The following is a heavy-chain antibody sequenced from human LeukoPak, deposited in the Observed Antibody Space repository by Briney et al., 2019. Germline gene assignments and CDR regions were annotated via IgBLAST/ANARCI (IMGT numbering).Heavy chain of an antibody. D-gene: IGHD2-21*02. CDR1: GYTFTSYG. J-gene: IGHJ4*02. Sequence: ASVKVSCKASGYTFTSYGISWVRQAPGQGLERMGWISAYNGNTNYAQKLQGRVTMTTDTSTSTAYMELRSLRSDDTAVYYCARDSVTYCGGDCYYAPSFDYWGQGTLVTVSS. V-gene: IGHV1-18*01. CDR2: ISAYNGNT. CDR3: ARDSVTYCGGDCYYAPSFDY.